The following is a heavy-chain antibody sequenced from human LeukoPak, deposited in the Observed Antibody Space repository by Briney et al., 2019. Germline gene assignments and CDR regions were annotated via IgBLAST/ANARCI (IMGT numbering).Heavy chain of an antibody. V-gene: IGHV1-2*02. CDR2: INPNSGGA. Sequence: ASVKVSCKASGYTFTGYYMHWVRQAPGQGLEWMGWINPNSGGANYAQKFQGRVTMTRDTSISTAYMELSRLRSDDTAVYYCARGVSGIYYYYYMDVWGKGTTVTVSS. CDR3: ARGVSGIYYYYYMDV. CDR1: GYTFTGYY. J-gene: IGHJ6*03. D-gene: IGHD1-26*01.